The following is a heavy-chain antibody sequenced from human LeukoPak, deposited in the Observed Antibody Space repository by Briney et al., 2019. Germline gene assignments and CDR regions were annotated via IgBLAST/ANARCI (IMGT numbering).Heavy chain of an antibody. Sequence: GASVKVSCKASGYTFTGYYMHWVRQAPGQGLEWMGWINPNNGGTNYAQKFQGRVTMTRDTSISTAYMELSRLRSDDTAVYYCARETYYYDSSGYYYSAGLDYWGQGTLVTVSS. D-gene: IGHD3-22*01. CDR1: GYTFTGYY. CDR3: ARETYYYDSSGYYYSAGLDY. CDR2: INPNNGGT. J-gene: IGHJ4*02. V-gene: IGHV1-2*02.